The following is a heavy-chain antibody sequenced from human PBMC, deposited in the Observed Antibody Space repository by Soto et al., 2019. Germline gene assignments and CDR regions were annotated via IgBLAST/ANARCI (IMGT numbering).Heavy chain of an antibody. D-gene: IGHD2-2*01. CDR2: IYVGDSDT. J-gene: IGHJ6*02. Sequence: PGESLKISCKGSGYSFTNYWIAWVRQMPGKGLEWMGIIYVGDSDTRYSPSFQGQVTMSVDKSTNTAYLQWGSLKASDTAMYYCARLVGSTRYGMDVWGQGTTVTSP. CDR1: GYSFTNYW. V-gene: IGHV5-51*01. CDR3: ARLVGSTRYGMDV.